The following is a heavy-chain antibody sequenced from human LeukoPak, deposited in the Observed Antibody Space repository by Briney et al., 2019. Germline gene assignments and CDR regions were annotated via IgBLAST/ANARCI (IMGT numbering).Heavy chain of an antibody. D-gene: IGHD1-26*01. V-gene: IGHV3-33*01. Sequence: GGSLRLSCAASGFSFSYYGMHWVRQAPGKGLEWVAVEWFDGTNKYYADSVKGRFTISRDSSKNTLYLQMNSLRAEDTAVYYCASSGSYRFDYRGQGTLVTVSS. CDR3: ASSGSYRFDY. CDR2: EWFDGTNK. CDR1: GFSFSYYG. J-gene: IGHJ4*02.